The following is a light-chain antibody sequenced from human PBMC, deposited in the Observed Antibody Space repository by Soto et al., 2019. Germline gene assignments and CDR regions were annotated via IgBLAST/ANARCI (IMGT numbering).Light chain of an antibody. CDR3: QHYNSYPDA. J-gene: IGKJ1*01. Sequence: DIQMTQSPSTLSASVGDRVTITCRASQSISNWLAWYQQKPGKAPKLLIYKASTLKSGVPSRFSGSGSGTEFTLTISRLQPDDFATYYCQHYNSYPDAFGQGTKGDIK. V-gene: IGKV1-5*03. CDR2: KAS. CDR1: QSISNW.